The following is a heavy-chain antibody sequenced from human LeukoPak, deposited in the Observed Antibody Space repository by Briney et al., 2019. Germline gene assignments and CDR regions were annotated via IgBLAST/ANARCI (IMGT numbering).Heavy chain of an antibody. D-gene: IGHD6-6*01. Sequence: SETLSLTCTVSGGSISGYYWSWIRLPPGKGLEWIAYIYYTGSTTYNPSLKSRVTISLNTSKNQISLKLSSVTAADTAVYYCVRRGVAAIFDPWGQGTRVTVSS. CDR1: GGSISGYY. V-gene: IGHV4-59*08. CDR3: VRRGVAAIFDP. J-gene: IGHJ5*02. CDR2: IYYTGST.